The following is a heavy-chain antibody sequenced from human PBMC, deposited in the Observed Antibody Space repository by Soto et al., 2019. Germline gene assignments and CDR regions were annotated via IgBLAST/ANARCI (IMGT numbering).Heavy chain of an antibody. J-gene: IGHJ6*02. CDR2: ISTTSTYI. CDR1: GFTFSGDA. D-gene: IGHD3-10*02. Sequence: GGSLRLSCAASGFTFSGDAMNWVRQAPGKGLEWVSSISTTSTYIYYADSVKGRFTISRDNANNSLHLQMSSLRAEDTAVYYCTRDYVMDVWGQGTTVTSP. V-gene: IGHV3-21*01. CDR3: TRDYVMDV.